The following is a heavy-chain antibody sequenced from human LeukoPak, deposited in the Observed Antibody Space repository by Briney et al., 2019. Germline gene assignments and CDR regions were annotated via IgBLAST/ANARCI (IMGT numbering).Heavy chain of an antibody. CDR2: ATIDERSV. CDR1: AFIFSGHW. J-gene: IGHJ4*02. CDR3: AREASGYRGYDPDYFGS. Sequence: QPGGSLRLSCEGSAFIFSGHWMNWVRQAPGKGLEWVGVATIDERSVFCADSVQGRFIISRDNSKTTLYLQMNNLRPEDTALYYCAREASGYRGYDPDYFGSWGQGTLVIVSS. D-gene: IGHD5-12*01. V-gene: IGHV3-30*03.